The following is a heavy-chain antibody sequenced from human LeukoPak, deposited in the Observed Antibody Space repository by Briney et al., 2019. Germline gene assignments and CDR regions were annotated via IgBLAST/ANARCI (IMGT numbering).Heavy chain of an antibody. CDR3: AIVVVAALYDAFDI. Sequence: ASVKVSCKASGYIFTSYGISWVRQAPGQGLEWMGWISAYNGNTNYAQKLQGRVTMTTDTSISTAYMELSSLRSEDTAVYYCAIVVVAALYDAFDIWGQGTMVTVSS. CDR2: ISAYNGNT. J-gene: IGHJ3*02. D-gene: IGHD2-15*01. V-gene: IGHV1-18*01. CDR1: GYIFTSYG.